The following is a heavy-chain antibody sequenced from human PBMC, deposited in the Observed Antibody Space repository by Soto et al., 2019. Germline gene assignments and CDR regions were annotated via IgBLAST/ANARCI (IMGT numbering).Heavy chain of an antibody. CDR2: IIPIFGTA. CDR3: ATKTSMVRGVVITFGAFDI. CDR1: GGTFSSYA. D-gene: IGHD3-10*01. J-gene: IGHJ3*02. V-gene: IGHV1-69*13. Sequence: SLKVSCKASGGTFSSYAISWVRQAPGQGLEWMGGIIPIFGTANYAQKFQGRVTITADESTSTAYMELSSLRSEDTAVYYCATKTSMVRGVVITFGAFDIWGQGTMVTVS.